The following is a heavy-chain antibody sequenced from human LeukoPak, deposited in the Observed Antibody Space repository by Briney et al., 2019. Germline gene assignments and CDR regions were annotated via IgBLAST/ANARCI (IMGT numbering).Heavy chain of an antibody. D-gene: IGHD6-13*01. CDR3: ARAGYSRWFDP. V-gene: IGHV4-59*01. Sequence: PSETLSLTCTVSGGSISSYYWSWIRQPPGKGLEWIGYIYYSGSTNYNPSLKSRVTISVDTSKNQFSLKLSSVTAADTAVYYCARAGYSRWFDPWGQGTLVTVSS. J-gene: IGHJ5*02. CDR2: IYYSGST. CDR1: GGSISSYY.